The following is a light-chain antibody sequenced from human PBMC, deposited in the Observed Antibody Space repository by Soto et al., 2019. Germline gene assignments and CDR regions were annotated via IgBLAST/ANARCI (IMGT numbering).Light chain of an antibody. V-gene: IGKV3-11*01. J-gene: IGKJ4*01. CDR2: DAS. CDR1: QSVSSY. CDR3: QHRSNWLA. Sequence: EIVFTQSPSTLSLSTGERATLSCRASQSVSSYLAWYQQKPGQAPRLLIYDASNRATGIPARFSGSGSGTDFTLTITSLEPEDFAVYYCQHRSNWLAFGGGTKVDIK.